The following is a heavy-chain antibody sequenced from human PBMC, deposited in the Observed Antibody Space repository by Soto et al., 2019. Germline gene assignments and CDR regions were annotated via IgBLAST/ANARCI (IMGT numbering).Heavy chain of an antibody. CDR2: IYYSGST. CDR3: AIYRDGHGIVVVPAPIFFWFDA. J-gene: IGHJ5*02. Sequence: SETLSLTCTVSGGSISSSTYHWGWIRQPPGKGLEWIGSIYYSGSTYYNPSLKSRVTISVDMSKNQYSLNLSSVTAADTAVYYCAIYRDGHGIVVVPAPIFFWFDAWGQGTLVTVSS. D-gene: IGHD2-2*01. CDR1: GGSISSSTYH. V-gene: IGHV4-39*01.